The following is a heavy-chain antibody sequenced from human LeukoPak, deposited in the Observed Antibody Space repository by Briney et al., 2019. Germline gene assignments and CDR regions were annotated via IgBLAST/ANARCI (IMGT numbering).Heavy chain of an antibody. CDR2: VNPNNGNT. J-gene: IGHJ3*02. V-gene: IGHV1-8*02. CDR3: VRESTIEVAGSDAFDI. Sequence: ASVKVSCKASGYIFPNYDINWVRQATGQGLECMGWVNPNNGNTGFAQKFQGRVTMSRDTSISTAYMELRSLRSEDTAVYYCVRESTIEVAGSDAFDIWGQGTKVIVSS. CDR1: GYIFPNYD. D-gene: IGHD6-19*01.